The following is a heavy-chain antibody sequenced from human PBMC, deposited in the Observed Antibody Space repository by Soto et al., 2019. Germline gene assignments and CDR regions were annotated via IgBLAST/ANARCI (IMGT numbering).Heavy chain of an antibody. CDR3: ARGSSSSRPYYYYYYMDV. CDR1: GYTFTSYA. Sequence: ASVKVSCKASGYTFTSYAMHWVRQAPGQRLEWMGWINAGNGNTKYSQKFQGRVTITRDTSASTAYMELSSLRSEDTAVYYCARGSSSSRPYYYYYYMDVWGKGTTVTVSS. D-gene: IGHD6-13*01. J-gene: IGHJ6*03. V-gene: IGHV1-3*01. CDR2: INAGNGNT.